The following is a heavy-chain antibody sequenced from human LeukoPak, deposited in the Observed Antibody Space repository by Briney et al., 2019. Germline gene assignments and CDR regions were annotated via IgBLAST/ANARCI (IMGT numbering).Heavy chain of an antibody. Sequence: GESLKISSKGSGYRFTSYSIGWVRQMPGKGLGWMGIIYPGDSDTRYSPSFQGQVTISADKSTSTAYLQWSSLKASDIAMYYCARHEYSYGFPSTNFDYWGQGTLVTVSS. J-gene: IGHJ4*02. CDR1: GYRFTSYS. V-gene: IGHV5-51*01. D-gene: IGHD5-18*01. CDR2: IYPGDSDT. CDR3: ARHEYSYGFPSTNFDY.